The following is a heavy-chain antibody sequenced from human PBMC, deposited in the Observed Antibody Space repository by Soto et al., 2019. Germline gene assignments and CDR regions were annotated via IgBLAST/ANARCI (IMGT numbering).Heavy chain of an antibody. D-gene: IGHD2-2*02. J-gene: IGHJ4*02. V-gene: IGHV1-8*01. CDR2: MNPNSGNT. Sequence: ASVKVSCKASGYTFTSYDINWVRQATGQGLEWMGWMNPNSGNTGYAQKFQGRVTMTRNTSISTAYMQLSSLRAEDTAVYYCARVTHTDRHFDYWGQGTLVTVSS. CDR1: GYTFTSYD. CDR3: ARVTHTDRHFDY.